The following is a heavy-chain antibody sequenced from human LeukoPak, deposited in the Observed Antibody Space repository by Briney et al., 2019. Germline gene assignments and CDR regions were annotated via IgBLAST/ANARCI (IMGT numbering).Heavy chain of an antibody. D-gene: IGHD3-22*01. CDR1: GGSVSSGSYS. V-gene: IGHV4-30-2*01. CDR2: IYHSGST. J-gene: IGHJ3*02. Sequence: PSETLSLTCTVSGGSVSSGSYSWSWIRQPPGKGLEWIGYIYHSGSTYYNPSLKSRVTISVDRSKNQFSLKLSSVTAADTAVYYCARGSSGDAFDIWGQGTMVTVSS. CDR3: ARGSSGDAFDI.